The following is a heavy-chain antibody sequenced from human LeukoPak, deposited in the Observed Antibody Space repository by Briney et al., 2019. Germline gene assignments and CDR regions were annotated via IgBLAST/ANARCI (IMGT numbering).Heavy chain of an antibody. D-gene: IGHD4/OR15-4a*01. V-gene: IGHV4-34*01. CDR3: ARADGAQTFPFDY. CDR1: GGSFGGYY. CDR2: INPGGNT. Sequence: SETLSLTCAVYGGSFGGYYWSWIRQPPGKGLEWIGEINPGGNTNYNPPLKSRVTISVDTSKNQFSLKLTSVTAADTAVYYCARADGAQTFPFDYWSLGTLVTVSS. J-gene: IGHJ4*02.